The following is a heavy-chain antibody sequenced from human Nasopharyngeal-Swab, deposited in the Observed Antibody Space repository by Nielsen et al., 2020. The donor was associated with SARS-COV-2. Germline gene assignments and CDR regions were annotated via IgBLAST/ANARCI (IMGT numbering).Heavy chain of an antibody. J-gene: IGHJ4*02. CDR2: ISGSGGST. D-gene: IGHD1-14*01. CDR3: AKVTPSAPGVY. Sequence: GGSLTLSCAASGFTFSSYAMSWVRQAPGKGLEWVSAISGSGGSTYYADSVKGRFNISRDNSKNPLYLQMNSLSAEDTAVYYCAKVTPSAPGVYWGQGTLVTVSS. CDR1: GFTFSSYA. V-gene: IGHV3-23*01.